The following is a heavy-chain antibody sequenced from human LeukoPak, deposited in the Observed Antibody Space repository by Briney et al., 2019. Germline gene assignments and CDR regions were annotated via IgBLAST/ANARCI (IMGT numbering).Heavy chain of an antibody. J-gene: IGHJ4*02. CDR2: IYYSGSS. CDR1: GDSISNYF. Sequence: SETLSLTCTVSGDSISNYFWTWIRQPPGKGLESIGYIYYSGSSDYNPSLKSRATISVDTSKTQFSLKLSSVTAADTAVYYCAMGGGLGIVDYWGQGTLVTVSS. CDR3: AMGGGLGIVDY. V-gene: IGHV4-59*08. D-gene: IGHD7-27*01.